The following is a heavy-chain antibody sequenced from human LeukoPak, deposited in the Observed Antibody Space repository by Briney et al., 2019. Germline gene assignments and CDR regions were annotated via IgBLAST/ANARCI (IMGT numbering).Heavy chain of an antibody. J-gene: IGHJ4*02. V-gene: IGHV3-23*01. CDR1: GFTFRSHG. CDR3: ARVSYDSSGYYLDYFDY. Sequence: GGSLRLSCAASGFTFRSHGMNWVRQAPGKGLEWVSGISPSGDILYYADSVKGQFTISRDNSKNTVYLQMNSLRAEDTAVYYCARVSYDSSGYYLDYFDYWGQGTLVTVSS. D-gene: IGHD3-22*01. CDR2: ISPSGDIL.